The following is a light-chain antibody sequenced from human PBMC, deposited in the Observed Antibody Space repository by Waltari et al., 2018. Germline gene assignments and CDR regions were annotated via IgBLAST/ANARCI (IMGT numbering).Light chain of an antibody. V-gene: IGKV1-5*03. CDR1: QSISNW. Sequence: DIQMTQSPSSLSASVGDRVTITCRASQSISNWLAWYQQKPGKAPILLIYTASILKSGVPSRFSGSGSGTQFTLTISSLQPGYFATYYCQQYNTYSSFGQGTKLEIK. J-gene: IGKJ2*01. CDR2: TAS. CDR3: QQYNTYSS.